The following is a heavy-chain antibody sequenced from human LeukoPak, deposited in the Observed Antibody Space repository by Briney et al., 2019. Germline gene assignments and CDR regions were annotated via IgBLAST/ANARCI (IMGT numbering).Heavy chain of an antibody. D-gene: IGHD2-2*01. Sequence: GGSLRLSCAASGFTFSSYGMHWVRQAPGKGLEWVAVISYDGSNKYYADSVKGRFTISRDNSKNTLYLQMNSLRAEDTAVYYCAKDGAIWVVVPAAPLDYWGQGTLVTVSS. CDR3: AKDGAIWVVVPAAPLDY. CDR2: ISYDGSNK. CDR1: GFTFSSYG. V-gene: IGHV3-30*18. J-gene: IGHJ4*02.